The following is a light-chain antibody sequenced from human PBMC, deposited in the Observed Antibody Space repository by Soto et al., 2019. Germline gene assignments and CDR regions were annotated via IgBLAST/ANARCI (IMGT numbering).Light chain of an antibody. CDR2: GAS. CDR1: QSVSHN. CDR3: QQSNNWPYT. V-gene: IGKV3-15*01. Sequence: EILMTQSPATLSVSVGERATLSCRASQSVSHNLDWYQQKPGQAPRLLFYGASIRAIGIPARFSGSGSGTEVTLTISSLQSEDFAIYYCQQSNNWPYTFGQGTKLEIK. J-gene: IGKJ2*01.